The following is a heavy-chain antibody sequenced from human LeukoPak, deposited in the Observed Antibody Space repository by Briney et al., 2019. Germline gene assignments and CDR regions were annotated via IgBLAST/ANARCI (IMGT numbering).Heavy chain of an antibody. J-gene: IGHJ4*02. CDR3: AKDLFQFGSSEGLFDY. CDR2: ISGSGGST. D-gene: IGHD1-26*01. Sequence: PGGSLRLSCAASGFTFSSYAMSWVRQAPGKGLEWVSAISGSGGSTYYADSVKGRFTISRDNSKNTLYLQMNSLRAEDTAVYYCAKDLFQFGSSEGLFDYWGQGTLVTVSS. CDR1: GFTFSSYA. V-gene: IGHV3-23*01.